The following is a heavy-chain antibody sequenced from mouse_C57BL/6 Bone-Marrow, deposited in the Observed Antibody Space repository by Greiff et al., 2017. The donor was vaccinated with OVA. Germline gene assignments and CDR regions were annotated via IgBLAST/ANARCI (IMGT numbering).Heavy chain of an antibody. V-gene: IGHV1-81*01. J-gene: IGHJ2*01. CDR1: GYTFTSYG. CDR2: IYPRSGNT. Sequence: VMLVESGAELARPGASVKLSCKASGYTFTSYGISWVKQRTGQGLEWIGEIYPRSGNTYYNEKFKGKATLTADKSSSTAYMELRSLTSEDSAVYFCARGLLYYFDYWGQGTTRTVSS. CDR3: ARGLLYYFDY. D-gene: IGHD1-1*01.